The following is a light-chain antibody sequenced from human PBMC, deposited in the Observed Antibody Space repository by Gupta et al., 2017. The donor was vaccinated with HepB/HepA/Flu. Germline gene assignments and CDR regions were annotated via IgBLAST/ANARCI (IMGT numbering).Light chain of an antibody. CDR2: DAS. CDR1: QDISNY. J-gene: IGKJ4*01. Sequence: DIQMTQSPSSLSASVGDRVTITCQASQDISNYLHWYQQKPGKAPKLLIYDASNLETGVPSRFSGSGSGTDFTFTSSSLQTEDIAKYYGQQDDNLFTFGGGTKVEIK. V-gene: IGKV1-33*01. CDR3: QQDDNLFT.